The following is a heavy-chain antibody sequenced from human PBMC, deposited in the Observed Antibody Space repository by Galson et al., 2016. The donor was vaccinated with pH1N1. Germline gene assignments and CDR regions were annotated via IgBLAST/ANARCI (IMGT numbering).Heavy chain of an antibody. D-gene: IGHD1-7*01. Sequence: TLSLTCGVSGFHITNTNWWGWIRQPPGKGLEWIGSVYHSGTAYYNPSLKSRVTISVDTSKNQFSVKLRSVTAADTAVYYCARHDYWNSLDYWSQGIQVTV. V-gene: IGHV4-38-2*01. J-gene: IGHJ4*02. CDR3: ARHDYWNSLDY. CDR2: VYHSGTA. CDR1: GFHITNTNW.